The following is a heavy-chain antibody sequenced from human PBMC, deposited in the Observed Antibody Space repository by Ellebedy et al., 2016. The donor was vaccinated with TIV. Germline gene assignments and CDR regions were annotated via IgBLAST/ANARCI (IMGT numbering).Heavy chain of an antibody. CDR2: INPSGGST. Sequence: AASVKVSCKASGYTFSSYHMYWVRQAPGQGLEWMGIINPSGGSTEYAPKFKGRLTMTRDTSTSTVYMELRSLRSDDTAVYYCARVAITTPGTDYWGQGTLVTVSS. V-gene: IGHV1-46*01. CDR3: ARVAITTPGTDY. CDR1: GYTFSSYH. J-gene: IGHJ4*02. D-gene: IGHD6-13*01.